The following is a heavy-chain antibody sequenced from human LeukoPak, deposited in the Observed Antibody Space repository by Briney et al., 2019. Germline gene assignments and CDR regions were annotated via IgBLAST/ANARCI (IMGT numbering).Heavy chain of an antibody. CDR1: GFIFSNYE. V-gene: IGHV3-48*03. J-gene: IGHJ4*02. D-gene: IGHD6-13*01. Sequence: GSLRLSCVASGFIFSNYEMNWVRQTPGKGLEWVSYISDHGKSRNYVDSVKGRFTISRDNAKNSLYLQMNSLRVEDTAIYFCARARIAAPLLDYWGQGTLVTVSS. CDR3: ARARIAAPLLDY. CDR2: ISDHGKSR.